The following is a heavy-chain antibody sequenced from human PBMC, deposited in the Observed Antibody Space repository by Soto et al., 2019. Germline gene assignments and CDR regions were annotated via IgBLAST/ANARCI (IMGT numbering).Heavy chain of an antibody. V-gene: IGHV4-31*03. Sequence: QVQLQESGPGLVQPSQTLSLTCTVSGGSISSGGYDWSWIRQHPVTGLDWIGHISYSGSTYYNTSLKSRVTVSVDTASNQFSLIVNSVTAADTAVYYCARGVLHWGQGTLVTVSS. CDR2: ISYSGST. CDR3: ARGVLH. J-gene: IGHJ4*01. CDR1: GGSISSGGYD.